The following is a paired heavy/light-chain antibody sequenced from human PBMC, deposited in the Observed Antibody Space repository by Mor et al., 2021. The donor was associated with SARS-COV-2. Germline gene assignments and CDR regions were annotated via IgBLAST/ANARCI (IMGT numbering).Light chain of an antibody. CDR3: TQATQFPYS. J-gene: IGKJ2*03. V-gene: IGKV2-24*01. CDR2: KIS. Sequence: DIVMTQTPLSSPVTLGQSASISCRSSQSLVHSNGDTYLSWLQQRPGQPPRLLIYKISNRFSGVPDRFSGTGAGTDFTLKISRVEAEDVGVYYCTQATQFPYSFGQGTKLEIK. CDR1: QSLVHSNGDTY.
Heavy chain of an antibody. Sequence: EVHLVESGGGLVQPGGSLRLSCAASGFIFSDYPMIWVRQAPGRGLEYISYIDRTGTKNADSVRGRFTISRDIAKSLLYLQMNTLRVEDTAVYYCARVIPGLTGTYDWGHGTLVTVSS. CDR2: IDRTGT. D-gene: IGHD1-26*01. V-gene: IGHV3-48*01. CDR1: GFIFSDYP. J-gene: IGHJ4*01. CDR3: ARVIPGLTGTYD.